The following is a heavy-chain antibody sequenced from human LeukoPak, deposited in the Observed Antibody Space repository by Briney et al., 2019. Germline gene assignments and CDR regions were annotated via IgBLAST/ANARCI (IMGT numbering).Heavy chain of an antibody. D-gene: IGHD6-13*01. CDR3: ARGPIGDRIAAAAAFDI. J-gene: IGHJ3*02. V-gene: IGHV4-34*01. Sequence: SSETLSLTCAVYGGSFSGYYWSWIRQPPGKGLEWIGEINHSGSTNYNPSLKSRVTISVDTSKNQFSLKLSSVTAADTAVYYCARGPIGDRIAAAAAFDIWGQGTMVTVSS. CDR2: INHSGST. CDR1: GGSFSGYY.